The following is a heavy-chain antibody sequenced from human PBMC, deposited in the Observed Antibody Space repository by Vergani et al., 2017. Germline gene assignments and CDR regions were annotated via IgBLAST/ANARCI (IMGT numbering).Heavy chain of an antibody. Sequence: QVQLVESGGGVVQPGGSLRLSCVASGFSVSNSGMHWVRPTPGKGLEWVAFIQYDGSDIFYADFVEVRFTISRDNSKNSLYLQMRSLRFDDTAVYYCANEGSANRIRGWLDHWGQGALVTVSS. CDR3: ANEGSANRIRGWLDH. D-gene: IGHD3-10*01. V-gene: IGHV3-30*02. CDR2: IQYDGSDI. J-gene: IGHJ4*02. CDR1: GFSVSNSG.